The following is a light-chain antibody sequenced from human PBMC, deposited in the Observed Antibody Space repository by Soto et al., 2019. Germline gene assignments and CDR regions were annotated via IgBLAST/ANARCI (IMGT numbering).Light chain of an antibody. CDR1: QAVNTR. CDR3: HQRQSWPRT. Sequence: EIVLTQSPATLSSFPGDRVTLSCRASQAVNTRLAWYQHKPGQAPRLLIYLASNRAAGVPARFSGSGSGTDFTLTISDVEPEDFAVYYWHQRQSWPRTVGQGTKVDIK. J-gene: IGKJ1*01. V-gene: IGKV3-11*01. CDR2: LAS.